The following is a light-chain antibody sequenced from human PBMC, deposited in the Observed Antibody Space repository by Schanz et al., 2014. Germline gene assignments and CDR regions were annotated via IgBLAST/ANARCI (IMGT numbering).Light chain of an antibody. Sequence: ENVLTQSPGTLSLSPGERATLSCRASQTVGSNHLAWYQLKPGQAPRLLIYDASNRATGIPARFSGSGSGTGSGTDFTLTISSLEPGDFVVYYCQQYGSSPPFTFGPGTKVDIK. CDR2: DAS. V-gene: IGKV3-20*01. CDR1: QTVGSNH. CDR3: QQYGSSPPFT. J-gene: IGKJ3*01.